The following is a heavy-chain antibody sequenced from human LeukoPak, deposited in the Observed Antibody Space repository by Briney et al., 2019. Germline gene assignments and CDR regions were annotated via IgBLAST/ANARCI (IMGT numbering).Heavy chain of an antibody. Sequence: SETLSLTCTVSGGSMNGYFWTWIRQSPGKGLEWIAYMYYSGSANYNPSVENRVTISVDTSRNQFSLDLRSVTAADTAVYYCARALQGSSWSAWFDSWGQGTLVTVSS. J-gene: IGHJ5*01. D-gene: IGHD6-13*01. V-gene: IGHV4-59*01. CDR3: ARALQGSSWSAWFDS. CDR1: GGSMNGYF. CDR2: MYYSGSA.